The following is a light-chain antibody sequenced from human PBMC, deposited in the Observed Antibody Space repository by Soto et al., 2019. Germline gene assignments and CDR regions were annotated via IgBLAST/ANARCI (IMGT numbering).Light chain of an antibody. Sequence: EIIMTQSPATLSLSPGEIATLSCRASQSVSTDYLSWYQQSPGQAPRLLIYGASTRASGIPARFSDRGSGTDFSLTVRSLQPEDFAIYYCQQDVKLPITCGQGTRLEIK. V-gene: IGKV3D-7*01. CDR3: QQDVKLPIT. CDR2: GAS. J-gene: IGKJ5*01. CDR1: QSVSTDY.